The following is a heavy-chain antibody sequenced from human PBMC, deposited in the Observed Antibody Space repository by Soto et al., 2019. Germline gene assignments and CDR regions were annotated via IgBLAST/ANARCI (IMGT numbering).Heavy chain of an antibody. CDR3: ARDLSFAINGDQLRGWFDP. CDR1: GYTFTSYA. J-gene: IGHJ5*02. Sequence: SVKVSCKASGYTFTSYAMHWVRQAPGQRLEWMGWINAGNGNTKYSQKFQGRVTITRDTSASTAYMELSSLRSEGTAVYYCARDLSFAINGDQLRGWFDPWGQGTLVTVSS. D-gene: IGHD4-17*01. CDR2: INAGNGNT. V-gene: IGHV1-3*01.